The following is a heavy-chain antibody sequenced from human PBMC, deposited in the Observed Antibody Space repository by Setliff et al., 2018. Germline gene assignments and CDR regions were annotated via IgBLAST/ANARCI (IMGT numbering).Heavy chain of an antibody. CDR3: ARLRKAVDGINFPRYMDV. CDR2: IHHSGST. J-gene: IGHJ6*04. V-gene: IGHV4-34*01. Sequence: SETLSLTCAVDGGSFSSYYWNWIRQPPGKGLEWIGEIHHSGSTKYNPSLKSRVTISVDTSKNQFSLRLSSVTAADTAVYYCARLRKAVDGINFPRYMDVWGKGTTVTVSS. CDR1: GGSFSSYY. D-gene: IGHD6-19*01.